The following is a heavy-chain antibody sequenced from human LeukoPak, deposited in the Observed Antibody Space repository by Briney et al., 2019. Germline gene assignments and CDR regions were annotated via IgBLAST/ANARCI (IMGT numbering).Heavy chain of an antibody. Sequence: ASVKVSCKASGYTFTGYYMHWVRQAPGQGLEWMGWINPNSGGTNYAQKFQGTVTMTRDTSISTAYMELSRLRSDDTAVYYCARELTYYDFWSGSRRWFDPWGQGTLVTVSS. V-gene: IGHV1-2*02. CDR3: ARELTYYDFWSGSRRWFDP. J-gene: IGHJ5*02. CDR1: GYTFTGYY. CDR2: INPNSGGT. D-gene: IGHD3-3*01.